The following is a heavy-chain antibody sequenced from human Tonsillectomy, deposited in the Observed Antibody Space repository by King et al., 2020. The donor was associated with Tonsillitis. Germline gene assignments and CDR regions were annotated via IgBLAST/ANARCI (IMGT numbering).Heavy chain of an antibody. CDR1: GGSISSSSYY. CDR3: ATYGRSDVEMSTNPLDY. Sequence: QLQESGPGLVKPSETLSLTCTVSGGSISSSSYYWGWIRQPPGKGLEWIGSLFYSGRTYYNPSLKSRVTISADTSKNQFFLELSSVTAADTAVYYCATYGRSDVEMSTNPLDYWGQGTLVTVSS. V-gene: IGHV4-39*01. D-gene: IGHD5-24*01. J-gene: IGHJ4*02. CDR2: LFYSGRT.